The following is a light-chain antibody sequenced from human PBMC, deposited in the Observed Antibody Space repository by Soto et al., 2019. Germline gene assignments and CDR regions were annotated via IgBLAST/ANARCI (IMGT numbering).Light chain of an antibody. V-gene: IGKV3-15*01. CDR1: QSVYSN. J-gene: IGKJ4*01. Sequence: EIAMTQSPATLSVSPGERASLSCRASQSVYSNLAWYQQKPGQAPRLLIYDASTRATGLPARFSGSGSGTEFTLTISSLQSEDFAVYYCQQYSYWPRTFGGGTKVDIK. CDR3: QQYSYWPRT. CDR2: DAS.